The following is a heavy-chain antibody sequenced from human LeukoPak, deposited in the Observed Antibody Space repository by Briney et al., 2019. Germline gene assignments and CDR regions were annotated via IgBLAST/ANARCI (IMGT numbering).Heavy chain of an antibody. Sequence: GGSLRLSCAASGFTFSSYSMNWVRQAPGKGLEWVSYTSSSITTIYYADSVKGRFTIPRDNAKNSLYLQMNSLRAEDTAEYYCARNHRANWEVYYFDYWGQGALVTVSS. CDR2: TSSSITTI. CDR3: ARNHRANWEVYYFDY. CDR1: GFTFSSYS. J-gene: IGHJ4*02. D-gene: IGHD7-27*01. V-gene: IGHV3-48*01.